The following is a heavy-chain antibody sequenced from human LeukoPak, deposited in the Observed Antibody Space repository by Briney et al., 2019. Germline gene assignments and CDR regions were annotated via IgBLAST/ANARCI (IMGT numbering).Heavy chain of an antibody. J-gene: IGHJ3*02. V-gene: IGHV4-39*07. CDR3: ARVGGITMIVVLITDAFDI. CDR1: ADSISGSSYY. CDR2: ISYSGTT. D-gene: IGHD3-22*01. Sequence: SETLSLTCSVSADSISGSSYYWGWIRQPPGKGLEWIGGISYSGTTKKNPSLESRITMSVDTSKNQFSLKLRSVTAADTAVYFCARVGGITMIVVLITDAFDIWGQGTMVTVSS.